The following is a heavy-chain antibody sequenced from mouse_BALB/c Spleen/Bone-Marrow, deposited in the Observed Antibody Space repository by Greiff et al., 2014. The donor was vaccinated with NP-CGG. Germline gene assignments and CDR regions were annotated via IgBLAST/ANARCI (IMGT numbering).Heavy chain of an antibody. Sequence: VHLVESGPGLVAPSQSLSITCTVSGFSLTNYGVHWVRQPPRKGLEWLGVIWADGSTNYNSALMSRLSISKDNSKSQVFFKMNSLQTDDTAMYYCARITTATGAMDYWGQGTSVTVSS. V-gene: IGHV2-9*02. CDR2: IWADGST. CDR1: GFSLTNYG. D-gene: IGHD1-2*01. J-gene: IGHJ4*01. CDR3: ARITTATGAMDY.